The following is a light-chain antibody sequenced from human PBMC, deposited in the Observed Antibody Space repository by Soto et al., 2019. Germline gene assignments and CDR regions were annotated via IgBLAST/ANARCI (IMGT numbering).Light chain of an antibody. CDR3: CSHSNSATRVV. V-gene: IGLV2-14*03. J-gene: IGLJ2*01. Sequence: QSALPQPASVSGSPGQSITISCTGTSSDVGGYNYVSWYQQYPGKAPKFMIYDVSNRPSGVYNRYSGSKSGNTSSLTISGLQAEDEAYYYCCSHSNSATRVVCGGGTKLTVL. CDR1: SSDVGGYNY. CDR2: DVS.